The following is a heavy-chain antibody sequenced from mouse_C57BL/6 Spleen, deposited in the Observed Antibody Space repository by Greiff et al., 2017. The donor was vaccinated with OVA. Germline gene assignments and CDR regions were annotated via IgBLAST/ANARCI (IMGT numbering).Heavy chain of an antibody. CDR3: AREAGFAY. CDR1: GYSITSGYY. Sequence: EVKLMESGPGLVKPSQSLSLTCSVTGYSITSGYYWNWIRQFPGNKLEWMGYISYDGSNNYNPSLKNRISITRDTSKNQFFLKLNSVTTEDTATYYCAREAGFAYWGQGTLVTVSA. V-gene: IGHV3-6*01. CDR2: ISYDGSN. J-gene: IGHJ3*01.